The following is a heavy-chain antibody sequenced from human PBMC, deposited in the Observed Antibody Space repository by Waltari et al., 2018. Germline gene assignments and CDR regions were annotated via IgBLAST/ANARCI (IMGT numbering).Heavy chain of an antibody. CDR2: IYYSGCT. V-gene: IGHV4-39*01. CDR1: GGSISSSSYY. CDR3: ARHGRSGYSTADYFDY. D-gene: IGHD5-18*01. Sequence: QLQLQESGPGLVKPSETLSLTCTVSGGSISSSSYYWGWIRQPPGQGLEWIGSIYYSGCTYHHPSLKSRVTISVDTSKNQFSLKLSSVTAADTAVYYCARHGRSGYSTADYFDYWGQGTLVTVSS. J-gene: IGHJ4*02.